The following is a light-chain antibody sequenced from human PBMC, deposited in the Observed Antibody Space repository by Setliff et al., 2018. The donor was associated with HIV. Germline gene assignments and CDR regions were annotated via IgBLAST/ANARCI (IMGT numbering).Light chain of an antibody. J-gene: IGLJ2*01. Sequence: ALTQPASVSGSPGQSIIISCTGTSSDVGSYNLVSWYQQHPGKAPKLMIYEVSKRPSGVSNRFSASKSGNTASLTISGLQAEDEADYYCCSYAGSVVFGGGTKVTVL. CDR3: CSYAGSVV. CDR2: EVS. V-gene: IGLV2-23*02. CDR1: SSDVGSYNL.